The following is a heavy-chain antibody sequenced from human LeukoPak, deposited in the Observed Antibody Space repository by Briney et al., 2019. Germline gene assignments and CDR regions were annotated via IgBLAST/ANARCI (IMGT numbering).Heavy chain of an antibody. D-gene: IGHD3-22*01. J-gene: IGHJ4*02. CDR3: SRGLDSSGYYGY. V-gene: IGHV1-46*01. CDR1: GYTFTSYS. Sequence: GASVKVSCKASGYTFTSYSMHWVRQAPGQGLEWVGIIDTSGGSADYAQKFQGRVTMTRDSSTSTVYMELSSLRSEDTAVCYCSRGLDSSGYYGYWGQGTLVTVSS. CDR2: IDTSGGSA.